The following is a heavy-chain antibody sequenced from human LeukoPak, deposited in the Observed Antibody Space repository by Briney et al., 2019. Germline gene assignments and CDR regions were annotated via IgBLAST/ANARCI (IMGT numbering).Heavy chain of an antibody. CDR1: GYTFTGYY. CDR3: ARDSRRGYSYGYDY. V-gene: IGHV1-2*02. D-gene: IGHD5-18*01. J-gene: IGHJ4*02. CDR2: INPNSGGT. Sequence: GASVKVSCKASGYTFTGYYMHWVRQAPGQGLEWMGWINPNSGGTNYAQKFQGRVTLTTDASTSTAYMELRSLRSDDTAVYYCARDSRRGYSYGYDYWGQGTLVTVSS.